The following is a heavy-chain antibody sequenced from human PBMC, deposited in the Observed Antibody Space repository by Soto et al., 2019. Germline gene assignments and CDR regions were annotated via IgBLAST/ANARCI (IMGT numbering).Heavy chain of an antibody. CDR2: INPKSDDT. J-gene: IGHJ5*02. V-gene: IGHV1-2*02. Sequence: ASVKVSCKASGYPFSDNQIHWLRRAPGQGLEWMGRINPKSDDTNYAQKFQGRVAMTRDTSIDTAYLELTGLTSDDTATYYCARKHSLDYIRWGLDPWGQGTLVTAPQ. CDR1: GYPFSDNQ. CDR3: ARKHSLDYIRWGLDP. D-gene: IGHD4-4*01.